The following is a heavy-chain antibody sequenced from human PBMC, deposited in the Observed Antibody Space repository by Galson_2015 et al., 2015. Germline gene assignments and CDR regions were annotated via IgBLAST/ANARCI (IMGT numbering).Heavy chain of an antibody. CDR2: IKSKADGGAT. CDR1: GLTFSNAW. Sequence: SLRLSCAASGLTFSNAWMSWVRQAPGKGLEWVGRIKSKADGGATAYGAPVKGRFTISRDDSENTLYLQMNSLKTEDTAVYFCATERLTFTTIVVVSFDYWGQGNLVTVSS. J-gene: IGHJ4*02. CDR3: ATERLTFTTIVVVSFDY. V-gene: IGHV3-15*01. D-gene: IGHD3-22*01.